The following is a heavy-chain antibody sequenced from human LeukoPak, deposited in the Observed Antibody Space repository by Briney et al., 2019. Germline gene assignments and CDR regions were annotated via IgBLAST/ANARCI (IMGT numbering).Heavy chain of an antibody. CDR1: GGSISSYY. Sequence: PSETLPLTCTVSGGSISSYYWSWIREPPGKGLEWIGYIYYGGSTDYNPSLKSRVTISKDTSKTQFSLRLSSVTAADTAVYYCARARLDSSGRFDYWGQGTLVTVSS. D-gene: IGHD3-22*01. CDR2: IYYGGST. CDR3: ARARLDSSGRFDY. V-gene: IGHV4-59*01. J-gene: IGHJ4*02.